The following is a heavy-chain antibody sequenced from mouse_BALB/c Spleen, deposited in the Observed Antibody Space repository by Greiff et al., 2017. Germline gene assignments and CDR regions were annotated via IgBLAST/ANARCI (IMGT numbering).Heavy chain of an antibody. Sequence: QVQLQQSGAELVRPGTSVEVSCKASGYAFTNYLIEWVKQRPGQGLEWIGVINPGSGGTNYNEKFKGKATLTADKSSSTAYMQLSSLTSDDSAVYFCARERAYYMFAYWGQGTLVTVSA. CDR2: INPGSGGT. D-gene: IGHD2-12*01. J-gene: IGHJ3*01. V-gene: IGHV1-54*01. CDR1: GYAFTNYL. CDR3: ARERAYYMFAY.